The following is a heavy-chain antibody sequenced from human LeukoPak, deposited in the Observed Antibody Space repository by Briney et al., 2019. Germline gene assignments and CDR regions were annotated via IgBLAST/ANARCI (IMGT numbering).Heavy chain of an antibody. CDR2: ISYDGSNK. J-gene: IGHJ4*02. CDR3: LTDPQHTAPLAY. Sequence: GGSLRLSCAASGFTFSSYAMHWVRQAPGKGLEWVAVISYDGSNKYYADSVKGRFTISRDNSKNTLYLQMNSLRAEDTAVYYCLTDPQHTAPLAYWGQGTLVTVSS. D-gene: IGHD5-18*01. CDR1: GFTFSSYA. V-gene: IGHV3-30*04.